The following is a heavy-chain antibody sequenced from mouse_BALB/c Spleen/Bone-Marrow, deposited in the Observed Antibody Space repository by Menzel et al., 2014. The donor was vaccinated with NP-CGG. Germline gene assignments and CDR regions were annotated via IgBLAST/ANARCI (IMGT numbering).Heavy chain of an antibody. CDR2: IWSGGST. CDR1: GFSLASYG. CDR3: ARTNYYGWYFDV. J-gene: IGHJ1*01. Sequence: QVQLKESGPGLVQPSQSLSITCTVSGFSLASYGVHWVRQPPGKGLEWLGVIWSGGSTDYNAAFISRLSISKDNSKSXVFFKMNSLQADDTAIYYCARTNYYGWYFDVWGAGTTVTVSS. V-gene: IGHV2-4*02. D-gene: IGHD1-1*01.